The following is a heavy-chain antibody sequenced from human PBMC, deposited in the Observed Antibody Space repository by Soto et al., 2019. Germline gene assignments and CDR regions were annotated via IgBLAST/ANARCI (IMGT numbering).Heavy chain of an antibody. CDR2: IKQDASEK. Sequence: EVQLVESGGGLVQSGGSLRLSCAATGFSISNYWMSWVRQGPGKGPEWVANIKQDASEKYYVDSVKGRFTISRDNAENSLYLQMTSLRAEDTAVYHCARSLSVIPGESWGQGTLVTVSS. D-gene: IGHD2-21*01. CDR1: GFSISNYW. V-gene: IGHV3-7*05. J-gene: IGHJ5*02. CDR3: ARSLSVIPGES.